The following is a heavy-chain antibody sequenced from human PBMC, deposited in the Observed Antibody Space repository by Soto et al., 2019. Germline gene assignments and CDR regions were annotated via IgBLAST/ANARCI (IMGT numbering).Heavy chain of an antibody. J-gene: IGHJ4*02. CDR1: GFTFSTYS. CDR2: ISYDGSNK. Sequence: QVQLVESGGGVVQPGRSLRLSCAASGFTFSTYSIHWVRQAPGKGLEWVAVISYDGSNKYYADSVKGRFTISRDNSENTLYLQMNSLRAEDTAVYYCARGAGIAVASTSFDYWGQGTLVTVSS. D-gene: IGHD6-19*01. CDR3: ARGAGIAVASTSFDY. V-gene: IGHV3-30-3*01.